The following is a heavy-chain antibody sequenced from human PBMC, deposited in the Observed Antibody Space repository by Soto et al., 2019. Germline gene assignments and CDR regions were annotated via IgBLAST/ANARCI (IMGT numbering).Heavy chain of an antibody. J-gene: IGHJ2*01. CDR3: ARLSSTGIEYGDYKPYWYFDL. D-gene: IGHD4-17*01. CDR2: ITPLFGTA. V-gene: IGHV1-69*01. CDR1: GGTFSSYA. Sequence: QVQLGQSGAEVKKPGSSVKVACKASGGTFSSYAISWVRQAPGQGLECMGGITPLFGTANYAQTFQGRVTITADASTSTAYMELSTLRSEDTAVYYSARLSSTGIEYGDYKPYWYFDLWGRGPVVTVSS.